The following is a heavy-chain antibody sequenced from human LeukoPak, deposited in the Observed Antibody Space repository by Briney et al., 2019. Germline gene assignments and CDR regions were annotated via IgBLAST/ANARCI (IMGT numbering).Heavy chain of an antibody. D-gene: IGHD3-3*01. V-gene: IGHV1-8*03. CDR2: MNPNSGNT. Sequence: ASVKVSCKASGYTFTSYDINWVRQATGQGLEWMGWMNPNSGNTGYAQKFQGRVTITRNTSISTAYMELSSLRSEDTAVYYCARGRLDYDFWSGYSYYYYCMDVWGKGTTVTVSS. CDR1: GYTFTSYD. CDR3: ARGRLDYDFWSGYSYYYYCMDV. J-gene: IGHJ6*03.